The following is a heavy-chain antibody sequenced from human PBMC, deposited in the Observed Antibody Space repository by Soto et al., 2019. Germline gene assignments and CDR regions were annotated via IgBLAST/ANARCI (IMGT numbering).Heavy chain of an antibody. J-gene: IGHJ6*02. V-gene: IGHV1-69*13. D-gene: IGHD3-9*01. CDR2: IIPIFGTA. CDR1: GGTFSSYA. Sequence: ASVKVSCKASGGTFSSYAISWVRQAPGQGLEWMGGIIPIFGTANYAQKFQGRVTITADESTSTAYMELSSLRSEDTAVYYCARDQVYDILTGYYTDYYYYGMDVWGQGTTVTVSS. CDR3: ARDQVYDILTGYYTDYYYYGMDV.